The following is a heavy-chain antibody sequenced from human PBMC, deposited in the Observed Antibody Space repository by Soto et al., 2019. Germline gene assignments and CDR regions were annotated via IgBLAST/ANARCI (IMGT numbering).Heavy chain of an antibody. CDR3: AKDMAYGSGSYVY. Sequence: GGSLRLSCAASGFTFDDYAMHWVRQAPGKGLEWVSGISWNSGSIGYADSVKGRFTISRDNAKNSLYLQMNSLRAEDTALYYCAKDMAYGSGSYVYWGQGTLVTVSS. D-gene: IGHD3-10*01. CDR2: ISWNSGSI. J-gene: IGHJ4*02. CDR1: GFTFDDYA. V-gene: IGHV3-9*01.